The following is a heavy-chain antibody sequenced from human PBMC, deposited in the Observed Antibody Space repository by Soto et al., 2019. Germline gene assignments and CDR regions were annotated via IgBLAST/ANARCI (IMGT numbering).Heavy chain of an antibody. CDR2: INPNSGGT. J-gene: IGHJ3*02. D-gene: IGHD5-12*01. CDR3: ARGAATKILVLMYDALEI. V-gene: IGHV1-2*04. Sequence: GASVKVSCKASGYTFTGYYMHWVRQAPGQGLEWMGWINPNSGGTNYAQKFQGWVTMTRDTSISTAYMELSSLRSDDTAVYYCARGAATKILVLMYDALEIWGQGTMVTVSS. CDR1: GYTFTGYY.